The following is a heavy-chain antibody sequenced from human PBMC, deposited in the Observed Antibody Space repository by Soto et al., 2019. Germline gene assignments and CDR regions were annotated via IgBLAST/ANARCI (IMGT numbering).Heavy chain of an antibody. CDR2: INAGNGNT. D-gene: IGHD1-20*01. CDR3: ARGITLPTPLDY. CDR1: GYTFTSYA. J-gene: IGHJ4*02. Sequence: GASVKVSCKASGYTFTSYAMHWVHRAPGQRLEWMGWINAGNGNTKYSQKFQGRVTITRDTSASTAYMELSSLRSEDTAVYYCARGITLPTPLDYWGQGTLVTVSS. V-gene: IGHV1-3*01.